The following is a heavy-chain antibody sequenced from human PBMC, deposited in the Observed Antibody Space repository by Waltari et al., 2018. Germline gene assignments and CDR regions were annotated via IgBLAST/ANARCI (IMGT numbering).Heavy chain of an antibody. V-gene: IGHV1-3*01. Sequence: QVQLVQSGAEVKKPGASVKVSCKASGYTFTSYAMHWVRQAPGQRLEWMGWINAGNGNTKYSQKFQGRVTITRDTSASTAYMELSSLRSEDTAVYYCARGRYSSSSPGGNWFDPWGQGTLVTVSS. CDR2: INAGNGNT. D-gene: IGHD6-6*01. J-gene: IGHJ5*02. CDR1: GYTFTSYA. CDR3: ARGRYSSSSPGGNWFDP.